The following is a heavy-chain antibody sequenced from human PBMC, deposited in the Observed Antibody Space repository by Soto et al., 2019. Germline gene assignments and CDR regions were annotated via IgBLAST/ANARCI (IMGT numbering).Heavy chain of an antibody. J-gene: IGHJ3*02. Sequence: QVQLQQWGAGLLKPSETLSLTCAVYGGSFSGYYWSWIRQPPGKGLEWIGEINHSGSTNYNPSLKSRVTISVDTSKNQFSLKLSSVTAADTAVYYCAREPHSLSTTVTTDDAFDIWGQGTMVTVSS. CDR3: AREPHSLSTTVTTDDAFDI. V-gene: IGHV4-34*01. CDR2: INHSGST. D-gene: IGHD4-17*01. CDR1: GGSFSGYY.